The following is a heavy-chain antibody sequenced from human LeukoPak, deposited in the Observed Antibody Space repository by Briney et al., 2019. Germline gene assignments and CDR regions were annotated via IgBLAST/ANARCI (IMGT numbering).Heavy chain of an antibody. Sequence: SETLSLTCAVYGGSFSGYYWGWIRQPPGKGLEWIGFIYYSGSTNYNPSLKSRVTISVDTSKNQFFLNLRSVTAADTAVYYCARVPRIEAGATGDWFDPWGQGTVVTVSS. CDR1: GGSFSGYY. D-gene: IGHD6-13*01. V-gene: IGHV4-59*01. CDR3: ARVPRIEAGATGDWFDP. CDR2: IYYSGST. J-gene: IGHJ5*02.